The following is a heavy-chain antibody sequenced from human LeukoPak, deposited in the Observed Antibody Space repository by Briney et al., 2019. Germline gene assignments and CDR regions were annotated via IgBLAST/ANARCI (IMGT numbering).Heavy chain of an antibody. Sequence: GESLKISCKGSGYSFSSDWIGWVRQMPGKGLEWMGIIYPGDSDTRYSPSFQGQVTISADKSISTAYLQWSSLKASDTAMYYCARRYYYDSSGYYDYWGQGTLVTVSS. V-gene: IGHV5-51*01. D-gene: IGHD3-22*01. CDR3: ARRYYYDSSGYYDY. J-gene: IGHJ4*02. CDR2: IYPGDSDT. CDR1: GYSFSSDW.